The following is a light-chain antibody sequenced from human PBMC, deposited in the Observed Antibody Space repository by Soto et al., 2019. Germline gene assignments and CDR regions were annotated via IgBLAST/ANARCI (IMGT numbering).Light chain of an antibody. CDR3: QLRTNWPPALT. V-gene: IGKV3-11*01. CDR1: QGVNSY. Sequence: EIVLTQSPATLSLSPGERATLSCRASQGVNSYLAWYQQRPGQAPRLLIYEASNRATGIPARFSGSGSGTDFTLTISRLEPEDFAVYYCQLRTNWPPALTFGGGTKVEIK. J-gene: IGKJ4*01. CDR2: EAS.